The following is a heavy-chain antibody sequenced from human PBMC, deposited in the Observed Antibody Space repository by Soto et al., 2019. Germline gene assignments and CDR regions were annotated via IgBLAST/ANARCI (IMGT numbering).Heavy chain of an antibody. Sequence: LRLSCAASGFKFSNYAMSWVRQAPGKGLEWVSLVSATGGGTYYADSVKGRFTISRDNSHNTLYLQVHSLTAEDTAVYYCAKDRRAGGNSALYFDFWGQGAQVTVSS. V-gene: IGHV3-23*01. J-gene: IGHJ4*02. CDR1: GFKFSNYA. CDR3: AKDRRAGGNSALYFDF. D-gene: IGHD3-16*01. CDR2: VSATGGGT.